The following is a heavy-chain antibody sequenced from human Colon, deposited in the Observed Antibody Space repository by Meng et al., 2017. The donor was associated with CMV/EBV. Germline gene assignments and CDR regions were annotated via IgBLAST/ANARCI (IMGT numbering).Heavy chain of an antibody. D-gene: IGHD2-2*02. CDR3: ARAGCATTGCYRDIDY. Sequence: ASVKVSCKASGYTFSTYDIHWVRQAAGQGPEWMGWMNPNSGNTAYARKFQDRVIMTSDNSINTAYMELSSLTSEDTAVYYCARAGCATTGCYRDIDYWGQGTLVTVSS. CDR1: GYTFSTYD. V-gene: IGHV1-8*01. J-gene: IGHJ4*02. CDR2: MNPNSGNT.